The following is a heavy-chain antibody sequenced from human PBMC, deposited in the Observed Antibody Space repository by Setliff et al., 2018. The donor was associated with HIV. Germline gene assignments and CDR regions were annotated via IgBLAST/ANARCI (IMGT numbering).Heavy chain of an antibody. J-gene: IGHJ6*04. Sequence: ASVKVSCKASGYTFTDYYIHWVRQAPGQGLEWMGWINPNSSDTNYAQKFQGRVTMTRDTSISTAYMDLSRLRSDDTAVYYCARGKGVGGVVITGGLDVWGKGTTVTVSS. CDR1: GYTFTDYY. V-gene: IGHV1-2*02. CDR2: INPNSSDT. D-gene: IGHD3-10*01. CDR3: ARGKGVGGVVITGGLDV.